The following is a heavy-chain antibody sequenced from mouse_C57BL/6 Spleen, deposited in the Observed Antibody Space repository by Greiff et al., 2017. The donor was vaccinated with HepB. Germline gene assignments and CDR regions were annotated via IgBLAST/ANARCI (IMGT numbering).Heavy chain of an antibody. J-gene: IGHJ2*01. CDR3: ARAPLYYGNSFDY. D-gene: IGHD2-1*01. CDR1: GYTFTSYW. Sequence: VQLQQPGTELVKPGASVKLSCKASGYTFTSYWMHWVKQRPGQGLEWIGNINPSNGGTNYNEKFKSKATLTVDKSSSTAYMQLSSLTSEDSAVYYCARAPLYYGNSFDYWGQGTTLTVSS. CDR2: INPSNGGT. V-gene: IGHV1-53*01.